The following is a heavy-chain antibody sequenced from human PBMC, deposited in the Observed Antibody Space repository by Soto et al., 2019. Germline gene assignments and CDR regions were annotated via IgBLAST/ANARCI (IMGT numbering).Heavy chain of an antibody. V-gene: IGHV1-69*06. CDR3: AGRIAAASSNADFDY. Sequence: QVQLVQSGAEVKKPGSSVKVSCKASGGTFSSYAISWVRQAPGQGLEWMGGIIPIFGTANYAQKFQGRVTITAEKSTSTAYMELSSLRSEDTDVYYCAGRIAAASSNADFDYWGQGTLVTVSS. CDR2: IIPIFGTA. CDR1: GGTFSSYA. D-gene: IGHD6-13*01. J-gene: IGHJ4*02.